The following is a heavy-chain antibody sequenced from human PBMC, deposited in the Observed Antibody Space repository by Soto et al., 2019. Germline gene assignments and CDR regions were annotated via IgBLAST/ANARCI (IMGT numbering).Heavy chain of an antibody. D-gene: IGHD3-10*01. V-gene: IGHV1-18*01. J-gene: IGHJ4*02. CDR2: ISAYNGNT. CDR1: GYTFTSYG. Sequence: GASLKVSCKASGYTFTSYGISWVRQAPGQGLEWMGWISAYNGNTNYAQKLQGRVTMTTDTSTSTAYMELRSLRSDDTAVYYCARIRVWTPSTPTCFDYWGQGTLVTVLL. CDR3: ARIRVWTPSTPTCFDY.